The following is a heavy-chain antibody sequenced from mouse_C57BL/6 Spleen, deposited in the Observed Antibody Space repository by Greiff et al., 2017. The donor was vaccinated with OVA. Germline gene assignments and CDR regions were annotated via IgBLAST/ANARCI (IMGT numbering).Heavy chain of an antibody. CDR1: GYTFTSYW. Sequence: LQPGAELVRPGSSVKLSCKASGYTFTSYWMHWVKQRPIQGLEWIGNIDPSDSETHYNQKFKDKATLTVDKSSSTAYMQLSSLTSEDSAVYYCARSSLIYDGYPFAYWGQGTLVTVSA. D-gene: IGHD2-3*01. CDR2: IDPSDSET. J-gene: IGHJ3*01. CDR3: ARSSLIYDGYPFAY. V-gene: IGHV1-52*01.